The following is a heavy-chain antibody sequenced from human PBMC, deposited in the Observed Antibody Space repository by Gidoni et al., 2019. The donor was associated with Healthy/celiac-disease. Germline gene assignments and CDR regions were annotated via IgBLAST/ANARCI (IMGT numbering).Heavy chain of an antibody. CDR3: ARKDSGWYYFDY. D-gene: IGHD6-19*01. CDR1: GFTFSSYE. CDR2: ISSSGSTI. V-gene: IGHV3-48*03. J-gene: IGHJ4*02. Sequence: EVQRVESGGGLVQPGGYLRLSCAASGFTFSSYEMNWVRQAPGKWLEWGSYISSSGSTIYYADSVKGRFTISRDNAKNSLYRQMNSLRAEDTAVYYCARKDSGWYYFDYWGQGTLVTVSS.